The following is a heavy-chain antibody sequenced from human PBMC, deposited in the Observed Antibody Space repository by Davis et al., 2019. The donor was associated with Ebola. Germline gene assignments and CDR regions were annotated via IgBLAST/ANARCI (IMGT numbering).Heavy chain of an antibody. D-gene: IGHD1-26*01. CDR1: GFTFSSYA. V-gene: IGHV3-7*03. Sequence: GESLKISCAASGFTFSSYAMSWVRQAPGKGLEWVANIKQDGSEKYYVDSVKGRFTISRDNAKNSLYLQMNSLRAEDTAVYYCAREVGVDGMDVWGQGTTVTVSS. J-gene: IGHJ6*02. CDR2: IKQDGSEK. CDR3: AREVGVDGMDV.